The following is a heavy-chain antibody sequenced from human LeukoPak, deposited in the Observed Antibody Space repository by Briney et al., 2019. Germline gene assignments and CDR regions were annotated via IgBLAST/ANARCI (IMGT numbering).Heavy chain of an antibody. CDR1: GFTVSSSY. J-gene: IGHJ4*02. D-gene: IGHD6-13*01. CDR3: ARGGDSSTWDFAY. CDR2: ITSSSRYI. Sequence: KTGGSLRLSCAASGFTVSSSYMSWVRQAPAKGLEWLSSITSSSRYIWYADSVKGRFTISRDNVKNSVYLQMDSLRADDTAVYFCARGGDSSTWDFAYWGQGTLVTVSS. V-gene: IGHV3-21*01.